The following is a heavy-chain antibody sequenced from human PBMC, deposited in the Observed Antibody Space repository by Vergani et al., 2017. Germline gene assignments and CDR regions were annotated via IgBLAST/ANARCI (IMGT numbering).Heavy chain of an antibody. CDR1: GYTFSDYY. V-gene: IGHV1-2*02. CDR2: INPNSGGT. CDR3: ARADLDIVVAPAASLDY. D-gene: IGHD2-2*01. J-gene: IGHJ4*02. Sequence: QVQLVQSGAEVKKPGASVKVSCKASGYTFSDYYMHWVRQAPGQGLEWMGWINPNSGGTNYAQKFQGRVTMTRDTSLSTAYMELSRLRSDDTAVYYCARADLDIVVAPAASLDYWGQGTLVTVSS.